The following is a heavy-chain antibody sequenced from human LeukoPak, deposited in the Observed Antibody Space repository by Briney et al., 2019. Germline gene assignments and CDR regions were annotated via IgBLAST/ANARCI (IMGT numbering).Heavy chain of an antibody. V-gene: IGHV1-24*01. Sequence: ASVKVSCKVSGASLSETSIHWVRQAPGQWLEWMGGFDPEDGESIFAQRFQGRFSMTEDTSTDTAYMELRSLRPEDTAVYYCATANKWEPLDYWGQGTLVTVSS. CDR3: ATANKWEPLDY. D-gene: IGHD1-26*01. CDR1: GASLSETS. CDR2: FDPEDGES. J-gene: IGHJ4*02.